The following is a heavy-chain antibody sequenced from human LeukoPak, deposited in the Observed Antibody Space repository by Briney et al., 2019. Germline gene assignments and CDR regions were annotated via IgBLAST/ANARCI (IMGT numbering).Heavy chain of an antibody. CDR3: TRFYDTNSFDY. J-gene: IGHJ4*02. D-gene: IGHD3-16*01. Sequence: SQTLSLTCAISGDSVSGSSVAWNWIRQSPSRGLEWLGRTYYRSKWLVDYAESLKGRITINADTSKNQLSLQLHSVTPEDTAIYYCTRFYDTNSFDYWGQGTLVTVSS. V-gene: IGHV6-1*01. CDR1: GDSVSGSSVA. CDR2: TYYRSKWLV.